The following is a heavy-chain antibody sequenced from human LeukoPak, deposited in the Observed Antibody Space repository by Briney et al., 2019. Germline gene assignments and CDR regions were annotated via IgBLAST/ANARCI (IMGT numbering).Heavy chain of an antibody. CDR2: ISGSGDST. Sequence: PTGGSLRLSCAASGFTFSAYAMTWFRQAPGKGLEWVSVISGSGDSTYYADSVKGRFTISRDNAKNSLYLQMNSLRAEDTAVYYCARESPSYGGNVFDYWGQGTLVTVSS. CDR3: ARESPSYGGNVFDY. CDR1: GFTFSAYA. V-gene: IGHV3-23*01. D-gene: IGHD4-23*01. J-gene: IGHJ4*02.